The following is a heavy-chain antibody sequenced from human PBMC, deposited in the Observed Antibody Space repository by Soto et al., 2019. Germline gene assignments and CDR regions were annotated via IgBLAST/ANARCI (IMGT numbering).Heavy chain of an antibody. J-gene: IGHJ6*02. D-gene: IGHD4-4*01. V-gene: IGHV1-69*01. CDR2: IIPIFGTA. CDR3: ARDTYSNYNYYYYGMDV. Sequence: QVQLVQSGAEVQKPGSSVKVSCKASGGTFSSYAISWVRQAPGQGLEWMGGIIPIFGTANYAQKFQGRVTITADESTSTAYMELSSLRSEDTAVYYCARDTYSNYNYYYYGMDVWGQGTTVTVSS. CDR1: GGTFSSYA.